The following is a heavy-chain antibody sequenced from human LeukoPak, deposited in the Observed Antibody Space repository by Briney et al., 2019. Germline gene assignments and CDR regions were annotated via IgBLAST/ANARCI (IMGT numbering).Heavy chain of an antibody. J-gene: IGHJ4*02. CDR1: GGSISSSSYY. CDR3: ARSGYAYYFDY. V-gene: IGHV4-39*01. Sequence: SETLSLTCTVSGGSISSSSYYWGWIRQPPGKGLEWIGSIYYSGSTYYNRSLKSRVTISVDTSKNQFSLKLSSVTAADTAVYYCARSGYAYYFDYWGQGTLVTVSS. CDR2: IYYSGST. D-gene: IGHD5-12*01.